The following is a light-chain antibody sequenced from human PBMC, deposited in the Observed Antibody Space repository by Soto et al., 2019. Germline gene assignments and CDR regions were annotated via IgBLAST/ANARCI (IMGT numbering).Light chain of an antibody. CDR3: QQCNWPLT. CDR2: DAS. J-gene: IGKJ4*01. V-gene: IGKV3D-20*02. Sequence: EIVLKQSPCTQSLSPGESVTLSCRASQSVSSIYLAWYQQKPGQAPRLLIYDASTRATGIPDRFSGSGSETEFTLTISSLQSEDFAVYYCQQCNWPLTFGGGTKVDIK. CDR1: QSVSSIY.